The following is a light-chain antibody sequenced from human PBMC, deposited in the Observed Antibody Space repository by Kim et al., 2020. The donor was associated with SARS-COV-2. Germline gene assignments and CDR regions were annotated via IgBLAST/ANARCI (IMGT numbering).Light chain of an antibody. Sequence: SVGDRVTITWQASQDISTYLNLYQQKPGTAPKLLISDASTLEPRVPSRFSGSGSGTDFTLTISRLQPEDIATYFCQQYDDLPPFTFGPGTKVDIK. CDR2: DAS. CDR3: QQYDDLPPFT. CDR1: QDISTY. J-gene: IGKJ3*01. V-gene: IGKV1-33*01.